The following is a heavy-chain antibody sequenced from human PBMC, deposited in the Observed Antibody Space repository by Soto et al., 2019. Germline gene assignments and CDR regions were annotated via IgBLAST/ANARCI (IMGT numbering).Heavy chain of an antibody. CDR1: GSSFSSLA. J-gene: IGHJ4*02. CDR3: AKDQSDVTLFDY. Sequence: PGGSLRLSCAASGSSFSSLAMSWFRQAPGKGLEWVSSISGRGVDTLYADSVKGRFTISRDNSRDTLYLQVNSLRAEDTVVYCCAKDQSDVTLFDYWGQGTLVTVYS. D-gene: IGHD2-21*02. CDR2: ISGRGVDT. V-gene: IGHV3-23*01.